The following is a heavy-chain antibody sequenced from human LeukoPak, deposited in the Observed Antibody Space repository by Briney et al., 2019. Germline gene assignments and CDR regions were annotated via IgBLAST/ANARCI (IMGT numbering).Heavy chain of an antibody. CDR1: GFTFSSYR. Sequence: PGGTLRLSCAASGFTFSSYRMTWVRQAPGKGLEWVANIKTDGSQIYYVDSVKGRFTISRDNAKNSLYLQMNSLRAEDTAVYYCARDLNWETYWGQGTLVSVSS. D-gene: IGHD7-27*01. CDR2: IKTDGSQI. J-gene: IGHJ4*02. CDR3: ARDLNWETY. V-gene: IGHV3-7*01.